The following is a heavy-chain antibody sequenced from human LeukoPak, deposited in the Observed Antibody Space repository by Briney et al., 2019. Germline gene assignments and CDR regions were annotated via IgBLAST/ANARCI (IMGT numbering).Heavy chain of an antibody. J-gene: IGHJ6*02. V-gene: IGHV3-30*04. CDR3: ARDQEMATIWEDYYYYYGMDV. CDR2: ISYDGSNK. CDR1: GFTFSSYA. Sequence: GGSLRLSCAASGFTFSSYAMHWVRQAPGKGLEWVAVISYDGSNKYYADSVKGRFTTSRDNSKNTLYLQMNSLRAEDTAVYYCARDQEMATIWEDYYYYYGMDVWGQGTTVTVSS. D-gene: IGHD5-24*01.